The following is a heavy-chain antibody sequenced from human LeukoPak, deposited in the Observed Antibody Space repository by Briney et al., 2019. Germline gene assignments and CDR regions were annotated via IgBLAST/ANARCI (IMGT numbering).Heavy chain of an antibody. J-gene: IGHJ4*02. Sequence: SGGSLRLSCAASGFTFSSYWMSWVRQAPGKGLEWVANIKQDASEKYYVDSVKGRFTISRDNAKNSLYLQMNSLRAEDTAVYYCARDIAVAGTFFDYWGQGTLVTVSS. CDR1: GFTFSSYW. D-gene: IGHD6-19*01. CDR3: ARDIAVAGTFFDY. CDR2: IKQDASEK. V-gene: IGHV3-7*04.